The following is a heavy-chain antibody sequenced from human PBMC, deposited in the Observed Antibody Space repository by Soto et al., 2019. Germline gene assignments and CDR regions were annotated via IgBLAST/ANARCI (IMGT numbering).Heavy chain of an antibody. J-gene: IGHJ5*02. Sequence: SETLSLTCAVYGGSFSGYYWSWIRQPPGKGLEWIGEINHSGSTNYNPSLKSRVTISVDTSKNQFSLKLSSVTAADTAVYYCANKVSYYYDSSGYETRYNWFDPWGQGTLVTVS. CDR2: INHSGST. CDR3: ANKVSYYYDSSGYETRYNWFDP. V-gene: IGHV4-34*01. CDR1: GGSFSGYY. D-gene: IGHD3-22*01.